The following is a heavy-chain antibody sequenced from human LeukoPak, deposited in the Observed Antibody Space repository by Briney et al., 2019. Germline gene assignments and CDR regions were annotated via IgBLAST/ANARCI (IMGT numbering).Heavy chain of an antibody. V-gene: IGHV4-34*01. CDR2: INHSGST. CDR1: GGPFSGYY. Sequence: SETLSLTCAVYGGPFSGYYWSWIRQPPGKGLEWIGEINHSGSTNYNPSLKSRVTISVDTSKNQFSLKLSSVTAADTAVYYCARGNATMIVVTTSPFDYWGQGTLVTVSS. CDR3: ARGNATMIVVTTSPFDY. J-gene: IGHJ4*02. D-gene: IGHD3-22*01.